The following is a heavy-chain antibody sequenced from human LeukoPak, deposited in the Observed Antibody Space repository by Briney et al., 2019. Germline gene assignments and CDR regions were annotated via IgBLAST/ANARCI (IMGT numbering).Heavy chain of an antibody. CDR3: ARVRGYCSGGSCSKRFLAGGYFDY. Sequence: GASVKVSCKASGYTFTGYYMHRVRQAPGQGLEWMGWINPNSGGTNYAQKFQGRVTMTRDTSISTAYMELSRLRSDDTAVYYCARVRGYCSGGSCSKRFLAGGYFDYWGQGTLVTVSS. J-gene: IGHJ4*02. CDR2: INPNSGGT. V-gene: IGHV1-2*02. CDR1: GYTFTGYY. D-gene: IGHD2-15*01.